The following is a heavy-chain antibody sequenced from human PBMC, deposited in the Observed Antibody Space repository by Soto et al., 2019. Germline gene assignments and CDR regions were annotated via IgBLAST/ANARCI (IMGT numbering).Heavy chain of an antibody. V-gene: IGHV3-48*03. CDR1: GFTFSSYE. J-gene: IGHJ4*02. D-gene: IGHD3-16*01. CDR3: ARDGGSGPYYFDY. CDR2: ISSSGSTI. Sequence: GGSLRLSCAASGFTFSSYEMNWVRQAPGKGLEWVSYISSSGSTIYYADSVKGRFAISRDNAKNSLYLQMNSLRAEDTAVYYCARDGGSGPYYFDYWGQGTLVTVSS.